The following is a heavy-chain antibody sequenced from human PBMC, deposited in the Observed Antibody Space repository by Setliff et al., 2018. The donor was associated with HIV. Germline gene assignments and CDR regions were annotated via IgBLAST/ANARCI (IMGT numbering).Heavy chain of an antibody. CDR2: INYRGNT. Sequence: SETLSLTCTVSGGSISTSRYYWGWIRQPPGKGLEWIGSINYRGNTYYNPSLKSRVSISVLRSTDQFFLRLNSVTAADTAVYYCVRTNYYYYYMDVWGKGTTVTVSS. V-gene: IGHV4-39*07. CDR1: GGSISTSRYY. CDR3: VRTNYYYYYMDV. J-gene: IGHJ6*03.